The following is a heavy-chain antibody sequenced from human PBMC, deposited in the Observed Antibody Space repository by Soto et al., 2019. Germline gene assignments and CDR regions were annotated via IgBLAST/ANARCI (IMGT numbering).Heavy chain of an antibody. Sequence: QVQLVQSGAEVKKPGSSVKVSCKASGGTFSSYTISWVRQAPGQGLEWMGRIIPILGIANYAQKFQGRVTXXAXKXKSTAYMELSSLRSEDTAVYYCARESPDILTGYTGHWGQGTLVTVSS. CDR3: ARESPDILTGYTGH. D-gene: IGHD3-9*01. CDR2: IIPILGIA. CDR1: GGTFSSYT. J-gene: IGHJ4*02. V-gene: IGHV1-69*08.